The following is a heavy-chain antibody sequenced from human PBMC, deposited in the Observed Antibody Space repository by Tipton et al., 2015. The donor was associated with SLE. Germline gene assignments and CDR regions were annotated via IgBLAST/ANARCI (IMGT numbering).Heavy chain of an antibody. J-gene: IGHJ6*02. CDR3: ARVEAVGAIDGYGMDV. CDR2: IYYSGST. Sequence: TLSLTCTVSGGSISSGGYYWSWIRQHPGKGLEWIGYIYYSGSTYYNPSLKSRVTISVDTSKNQFSLKLSSVTAADTAVYYCARVEAVGAIDGYGMDVWGQGTTVTVSS. V-gene: IGHV4-31*03. CDR1: GGSISSGGYY. D-gene: IGHD1-26*01.